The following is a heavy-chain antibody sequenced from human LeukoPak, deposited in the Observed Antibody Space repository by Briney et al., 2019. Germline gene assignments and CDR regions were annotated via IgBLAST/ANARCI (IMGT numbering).Heavy chain of an antibody. D-gene: IGHD3-22*01. J-gene: IGHJ3*02. V-gene: IGHV4-39*07. CDR3: ARDIPSSVRGADAFDI. CDR2: IYYSGST. CDR1: GDSISSSNYY. Sequence: PSETLSLTCTVSGDSISSSNYYWGWIRQSPGKGLEWIGSIYYSGSTYYNPSLKSRVTMSVDTSKNQFSLKLSSVTAADTAVYYCARDIPSSVRGADAFDIWGQGTMVTVSS.